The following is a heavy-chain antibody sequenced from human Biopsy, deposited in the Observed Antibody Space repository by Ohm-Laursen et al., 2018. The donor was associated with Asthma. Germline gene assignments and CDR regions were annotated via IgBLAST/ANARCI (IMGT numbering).Heavy chain of an antibody. Sequence: SLRLSCAASGFSFSNYGMHWVRQAPGKGLDWVAVISSDVREWYADSVKGRFTISRDNSKNTLDLQMNSLRGDGTAVYYCVRWRSGYPDHYSDFWGLGTLVTVSS. CDR3: VRWRSGYPDHYSDF. CDR1: GFSFSNYG. D-gene: IGHD2-21*01. V-gene: IGHV3-30*03. CDR2: ISSDVRE. J-gene: IGHJ4*02.